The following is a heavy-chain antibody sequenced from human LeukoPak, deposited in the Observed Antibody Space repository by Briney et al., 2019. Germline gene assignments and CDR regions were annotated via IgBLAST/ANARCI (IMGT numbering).Heavy chain of an antibody. V-gene: IGHV1-18*01. D-gene: IGHD1-14*01. CDR1: GYRFTSYA. J-gene: IGHJ6*03. Sequence: ASVKVSCKASGYRFTSYAISWVRQAPGQGLECMGWISAYNANTNYAQNLQGRVTMTTDTSTNTAYMELRSLTSDDTAVYYCARAEADYYYYMDVWGKGTTVTISS. CDR3: ARAEADYYYYMDV. CDR2: ISAYNANT.